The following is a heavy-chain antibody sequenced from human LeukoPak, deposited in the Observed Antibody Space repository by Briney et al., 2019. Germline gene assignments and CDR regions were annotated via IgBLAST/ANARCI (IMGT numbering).Heavy chain of an antibody. V-gene: IGHV3-7*01. CDR1: GFTFSSYW. CDR3: ARTTPSGYDQYYFDY. J-gene: IGHJ4*02. D-gene: IGHD5-12*01. CDR2: IKQDGSEK. Sequence: PGGSLRLSCAASGFTFSSYWMSWVRQAPGKGLEWVANIKQDGSEKYYVDSVKGRFTISRDNAKNSLYLQMNSLRAEDTAVYYCARTTPSGYDQYYFDYWGQGTLVTVSS.